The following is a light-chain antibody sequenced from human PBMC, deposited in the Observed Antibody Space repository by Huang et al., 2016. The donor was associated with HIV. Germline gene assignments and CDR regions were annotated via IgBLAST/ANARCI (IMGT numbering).Light chain of an antibody. V-gene: IGKV3-15*01. J-gene: IGKJ4*01. CDR2: GTS. CDR1: QNIGSN. Sequence: EIVMTQSPATLSVSPGERATLSCRASQNIGSNLAWYQQKSGQAPGVVIYGTSIRASGIPARFSGSGSETEFTLTISSLQSEDFAVYYCQQYTKWPLTFGGGTNVEIK. CDR3: QQYTKWPLT.